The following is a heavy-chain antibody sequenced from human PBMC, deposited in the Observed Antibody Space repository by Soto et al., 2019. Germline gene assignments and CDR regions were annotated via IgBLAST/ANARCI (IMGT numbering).Heavy chain of an antibody. CDR1: GFTFSSYS. D-gene: IGHD4-17*01. V-gene: IGHV3-21*01. Sequence: EVQLVESGGGLVKPGGSLRLSCAASGFTFSSYSMNWVRHAPGEGLEWVSSITTYSTSIYYADSVKGRFTISRDNAKNSLFLQMNSLRAEDTAVYYCARGYGDYIPDAFNIWGQGTMVTVSS. CDR2: ITTYSTSI. J-gene: IGHJ3*02. CDR3: ARGYGDYIPDAFNI.